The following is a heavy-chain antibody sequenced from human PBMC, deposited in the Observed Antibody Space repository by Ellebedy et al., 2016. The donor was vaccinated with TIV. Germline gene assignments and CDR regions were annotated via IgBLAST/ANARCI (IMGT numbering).Heavy chain of an antibody. J-gene: IGHJ3*02. CDR1: GINFSYYA. CDR3: ARESNVIMTGLHRGALDI. V-gene: IGHV3-30-3*01. Sequence: PGGSLRLSCAASGINFSYYAMHWVRQAPGKGLEWVALISYDGSNIYYADSVKGRFTISRDNSKNTLYLQMNSLRAEDTAVYYCARESNVIMTGLHRGALDIWGQGTMVTVSS. CDR2: ISYDGSNI. D-gene: IGHD3-9*01.